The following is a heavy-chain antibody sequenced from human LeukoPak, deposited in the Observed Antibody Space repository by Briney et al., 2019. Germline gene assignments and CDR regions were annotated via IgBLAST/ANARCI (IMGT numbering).Heavy chain of an antibody. J-gene: IGHJ4*02. CDR3: AKGRSGWYEGLDY. CDR1: GFTFITDA. D-gene: IGHD6-19*01. V-gene: IGHV3-23*01. Sequence: RGAPRLSCTASGFTFITDARSWVRHGPEKGLWCGSVIRHGDDSAWYADSVKGRFTIYRDNSKRKLFLQMNSLRADDTAIYSCAKGRSGWYEGLDYWGQGILVTVSS. CDR2: IRHGDDSA.